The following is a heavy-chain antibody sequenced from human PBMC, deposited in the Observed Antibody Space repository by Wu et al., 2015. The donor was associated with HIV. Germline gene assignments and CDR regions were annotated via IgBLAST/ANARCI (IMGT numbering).Heavy chain of an antibody. CDR3: TRGTNSWASDI. CDR1: GYSFRSYG. J-gene: IGHJ3*02. Sequence: QVQLVQSGAEVKKPGASVKVSCKASGYSFRSYGFSWVRQAPGQGLEWIGWISAYNGNTDYAQKVQGRVTMTTDTSTNTAYLDLRSLRSDDTAVYYCTRGTNSWASDIWGQGTMVIVSS. D-gene: IGHD3-16*01. V-gene: IGHV1-18*04. CDR2: ISAYNGNT.